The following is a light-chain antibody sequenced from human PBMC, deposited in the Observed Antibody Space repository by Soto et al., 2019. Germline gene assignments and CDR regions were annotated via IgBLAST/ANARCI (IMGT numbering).Light chain of an antibody. CDR2: EVS. CDR3: TSYTGDDFTFV. CDR1: SSDIGTYDY. Sequence: QSSLTQPPSASGSLGQSVTISCTGTSSDIGTYDYVSWYQQHPGRAPKLISFEVSKRPSGVPDRFSGSKSGNTASLIVSGLPPGDEAEYPCTSYTGDDFTFVFGTGTKV. J-gene: IGLJ1*01. V-gene: IGLV2-8*01.